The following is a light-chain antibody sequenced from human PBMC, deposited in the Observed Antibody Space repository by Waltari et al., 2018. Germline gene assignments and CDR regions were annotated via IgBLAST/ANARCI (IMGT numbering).Light chain of an antibody. CDR1: SSDIGGYRY. Sequence: QSALTQPASVSGSPGQSITISCTATSSDIGGYRYASWYQQHPGKAPKLMIYDASKRPSGVSNRFSGSKSGNTASLTISGLQAEDEADYYCSSYTSSSTYVFGTGTKVTVL. J-gene: IGLJ1*01. CDR3: SSYTSSSTYV. CDR2: DAS. V-gene: IGLV2-14*01.